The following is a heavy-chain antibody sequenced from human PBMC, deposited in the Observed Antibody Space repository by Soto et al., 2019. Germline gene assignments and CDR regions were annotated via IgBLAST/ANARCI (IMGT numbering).Heavy chain of an antibody. CDR2: INHSGRT. CDR1: GGSFSGYY. D-gene: IGHD4-17*01. CDR3: ASEFDSRRSVTSYFDY. Sequence: QVQLQQWGAGLLKPSEPLSLTCAVYGGSFSGYYWSWIRQPPVKGLEWIGEINHSGRTNYNPSLKSRVTISVDTSKNQFSLKLSSVTAADTAVYYCASEFDSRRSVTSYFDYWGQGTLVTVSS. V-gene: IGHV4-34*01. J-gene: IGHJ4*02.